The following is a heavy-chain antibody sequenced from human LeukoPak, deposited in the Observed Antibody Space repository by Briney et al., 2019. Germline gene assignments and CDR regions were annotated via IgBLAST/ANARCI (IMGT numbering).Heavy chain of an antibody. CDR2: IYHSGST. CDR1: GASFSSYY. Sequence: SETLSLTCTVSGASFSSYYWSWIRQPPGKGLEWIGYIYHSGSTKYNPSLKSRVTISVDMSKNQFSLKLSSVTAADTAVYYCARDGYSGNDGLWGQGTLVTVSS. V-gene: IGHV4-59*01. J-gene: IGHJ4*02. D-gene: IGHD5-12*01. CDR3: ARDGYSGNDGL.